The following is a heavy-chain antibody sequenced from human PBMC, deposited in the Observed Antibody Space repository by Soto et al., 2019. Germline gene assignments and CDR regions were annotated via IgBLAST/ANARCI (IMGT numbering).Heavy chain of an antibody. CDR3: ARESGDWPLNWFDP. D-gene: IGHD2-21*02. V-gene: IGHV3-74*01. CDR2: ITSDGKSK. J-gene: IGHJ5*02. CDR1: GFNFSTHW. Sequence: WGSLRLSCAASGFNFSTHWMHCVRQRPAEGLVWVSRITSDGKSKAYAESVKGRFAISRDNAKNTLYLQMNGLTAEDTAVYYCARESGDWPLNWFDPWGQGTLVTVSS.